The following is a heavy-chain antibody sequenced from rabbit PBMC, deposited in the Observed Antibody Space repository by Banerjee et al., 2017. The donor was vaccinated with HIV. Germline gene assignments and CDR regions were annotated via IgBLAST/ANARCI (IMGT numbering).Heavy chain of an antibody. J-gene: IGHJ4*01. V-gene: IGHV1S47*01. CDR1: GFDFSSNA. CDR3: VRGSYAGYAGYGYPNL. Sequence: QEQLEESGGDLVKPEGSLTLTCKASGFDFSSNAMCWVRQAPGKGLEWIGYIDPVFGSTYSASWVNGRFTISSHNAQNTLYLQLNSLTAADTATYFCVRGSYAGYAGYGYPNLWGQGTLVTVS. CDR2: IDPVFGST. D-gene: IGHD7-1*01.